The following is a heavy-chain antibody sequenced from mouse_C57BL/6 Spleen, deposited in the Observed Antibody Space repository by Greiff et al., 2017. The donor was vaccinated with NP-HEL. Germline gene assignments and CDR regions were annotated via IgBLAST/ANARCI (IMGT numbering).Heavy chain of an antibody. CDR1: GFNIKNTY. Sequence: EVQLQQSVAELVRPGASVKLSCTASGFNIKNTYMHWVKQRPEQGLEWIGRIDPANGNTKYAPKFQGKATITADTSSNTAYLQLSSLTSDDTAIYYCGLFYSKEGYYAMDYWGQGTSVTVSS. V-gene: IGHV14-3*01. CDR3: GLFYSKEGYYAMDY. D-gene: IGHD2-5*01. CDR2: IDPANGNT. J-gene: IGHJ4*01.